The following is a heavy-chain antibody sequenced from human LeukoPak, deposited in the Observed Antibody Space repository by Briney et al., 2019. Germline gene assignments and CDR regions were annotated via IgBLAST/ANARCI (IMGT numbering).Heavy chain of an antibody. J-gene: IGHJ4*02. CDR2: IYYSGST. D-gene: IGHD2-15*01. CDR1: GASISGSSHYF. Sequence: PSETLSLTCTVSGASISGSSHYFWGWIRQTPGKGLEWIGSIYYSGSTYYNPSLKSRVTISVDTSKNQFSLKLSSVTAADTAVYYCARDLQCSGGSCYSVFDYWGQGTLVTVSS. V-gene: IGHV4-39*07. CDR3: ARDLQCSGGSCYSVFDY.